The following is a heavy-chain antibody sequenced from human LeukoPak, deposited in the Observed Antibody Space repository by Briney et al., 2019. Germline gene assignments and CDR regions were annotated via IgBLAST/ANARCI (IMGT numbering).Heavy chain of an antibody. V-gene: IGHV3-74*01. D-gene: IGHD2-2*01. J-gene: IGHJ4*02. CDR1: GGSISSSNW. CDR3: ARGRYAPLPDQ. Sequence: ETLSLTCAVSGGSISSSNWWSWVRQTPGKGLVWVSRINSDGSTSNYADSVKGRFTISRDNAKNTLYLQMNSLRAEDTAVYYCARGRYAPLPDQWGQGTLVTVSS. CDR2: INSDGSTS.